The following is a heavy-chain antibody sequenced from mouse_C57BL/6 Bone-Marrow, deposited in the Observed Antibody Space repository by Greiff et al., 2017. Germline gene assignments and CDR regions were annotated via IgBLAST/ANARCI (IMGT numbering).Heavy chain of an antibody. CDR1: GYSITSGYY. CDR3: ARDPGLYAMEC. Sequence: EVQRVESGPGLVKPSPSLTLSCSVTGYSITSGYYWNWIRQFPGNKLEWLGNISYDGSNNYNPSLKNRIAITRDTSKNQFFLKLNSVTTEDTATYYCARDPGLYAMECWGQRPSVTVAS. J-gene: IGHJ4*01. V-gene: IGHV3-6*01. CDR2: ISYDGSN.